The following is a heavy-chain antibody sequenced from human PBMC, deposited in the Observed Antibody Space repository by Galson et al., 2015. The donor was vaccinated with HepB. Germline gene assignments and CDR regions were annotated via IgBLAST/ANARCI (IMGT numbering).Heavy chain of an antibody. V-gene: IGHV1-3*01. Sequence: SVKVSCKASGYIFTSYAMHWVRQAPGQRLEWMGWINAGTGNTKYSQKFQGRVTITRDTSASTAYMELSGLRSEDTAVYYCAREAQKYCSGGSCYSGDKYFQHWGQGTLVTVSS. J-gene: IGHJ1*01. CDR1: GYIFTSYA. CDR2: INAGTGNT. CDR3: AREAQKYCSGGSCYSGDKYFQH. D-gene: IGHD2-15*01.